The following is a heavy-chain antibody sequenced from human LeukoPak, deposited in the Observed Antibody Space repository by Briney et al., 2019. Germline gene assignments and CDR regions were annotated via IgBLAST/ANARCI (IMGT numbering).Heavy chain of an antibody. Sequence: ASVKVSCKASGDTFNMYYVHWVRQAPGQGPEWMGWINPDSGDTNYAQKFQGRVTMTRDTSTSTVYMELSSLRSEDTAVYYCARSSLSRGAFDIWGQGTMVTVSS. CDR3: ARSSLSRGAFDI. CDR2: INPDSGDT. D-gene: IGHD2/OR15-2a*01. CDR1: GDTFNMYY. J-gene: IGHJ3*02. V-gene: IGHV1-2*02.